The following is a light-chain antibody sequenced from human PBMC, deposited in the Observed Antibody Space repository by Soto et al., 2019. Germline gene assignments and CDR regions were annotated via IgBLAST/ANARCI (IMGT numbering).Light chain of an antibody. V-gene: IGLV4-69*01. J-gene: IGLJ2*01. CDR1: SGHSSYA. CDR3: QTFETCARVV. CDR2: LSSDGSH. Sequence: QPVLTQSPSASASLGASVKLTCTLSSGHSSYAIAWHQQQPEKGPRYLMKLSSDGSHSKGAGIPDRFSGSSSGAERYLTISRLQSEDEADYYCQTFETCARVVFGGGTKLTVL.